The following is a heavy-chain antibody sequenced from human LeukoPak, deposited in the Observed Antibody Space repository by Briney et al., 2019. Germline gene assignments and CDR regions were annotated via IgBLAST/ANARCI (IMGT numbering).Heavy chain of an antibody. V-gene: IGHV1-8*01. D-gene: IGHD5-12*01. CDR3: ARAHSGYDSPLDP. CDR1: GYTFTSYD. J-gene: IGHJ5*02. CDR2: MTPNSANT. Sequence: ASVKVSCKASGYTFTSYDINWVRQATGQGREWMGWMTPNSANTGYAQKFQGRVTMTTNTTISTAYLEPSSLTSEATAVYSCARAHSGYDSPLDPWGQGTLVTVSS.